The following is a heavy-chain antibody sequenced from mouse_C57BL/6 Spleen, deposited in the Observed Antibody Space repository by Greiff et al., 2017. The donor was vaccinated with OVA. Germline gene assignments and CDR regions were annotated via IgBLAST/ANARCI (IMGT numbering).Heavy chain of an antibody. CDR3: ARSRDYGSSQYYFDY. D-gene: IGHD1-1*01. CDR1: GYTFTDYY. CDR2: INPNNGGT. Sequence: VQLQQSGPELVKPGASVKISCKASGYTFTDYYMNWVKQSHGKSLEWIGDINPNNGGTSYNQKFKGKATLTVDKSSSTAYMELRSLTSEDSAVYYCARSRDYGSSQYYFDYWGQGTTLTVSS. V-gene: IGHV1-26*01. J-gene: IGHJ2*01.